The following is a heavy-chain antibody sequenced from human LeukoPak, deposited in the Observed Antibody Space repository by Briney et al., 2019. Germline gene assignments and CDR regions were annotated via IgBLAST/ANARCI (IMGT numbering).Heavy chain of an antibody. D-gene: IGHD6-13*01. CDR1: GGSISSYY. J-gene: IGHJ5*02. CDR3: ARGGLIAAAGNWFDP. V-gene: IGHV4-59*01. Sequence: SSETLSLTCAVSGGSISSYYWSWIRQPPGKGLEWIGYIYYSGSTNYNPSLKSRVTISVDTSKNQFSLKLSSVTAADTAVYYCARGGLIAAAGNWFDPWGQGTLVTVSS. CDR2: IYYSGST.